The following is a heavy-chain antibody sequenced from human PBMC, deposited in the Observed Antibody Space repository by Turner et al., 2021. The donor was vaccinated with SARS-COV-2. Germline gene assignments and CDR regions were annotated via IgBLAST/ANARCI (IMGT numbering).Heavy chain of an antibody. Sequence: QVQLVQSGAEVKKPGASVTVSCKVSGYTLTELSMHWVRQAPGKGLEWMGVLDPEDGKTIYEKNWQGRVTMTEDTSTDTAYMELRSLRSEDTAVYYCATHYDIVNPYYAPRGYSGMDVWGQGTAVTVSS. CDR1: GYTLTELS. J-gene: IGHJ6*02. D-gene: IGHD3-9*01. V-gene: IGHV1-24*01. CDR3: ATHYDIVNPYYAPRGYSGMDV. CDR2: LDPEDGKT.